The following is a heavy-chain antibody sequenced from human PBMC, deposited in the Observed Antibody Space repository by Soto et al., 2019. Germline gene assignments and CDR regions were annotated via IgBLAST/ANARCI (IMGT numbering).Heavy chain of an antibody. D-gene: IGHD6-13*01. CDR1: GGSISSGDYY. CDR2: IYYSGST. V-gene: IGHV4-30-4*01. Sequence: SETLSLTCTVSGGSISSGDYYWSWIRQPPGKGLEWIGYIYYSGSTNYNPSLKSRVTISVDTSKNQFSLKLSSVTAADTAVYYCASSYSSSWLPNWFDPWGQGTLVTVSS. CDR3: ASSYSSSWLPNWFDP. J-gene: IGHJ5*02.